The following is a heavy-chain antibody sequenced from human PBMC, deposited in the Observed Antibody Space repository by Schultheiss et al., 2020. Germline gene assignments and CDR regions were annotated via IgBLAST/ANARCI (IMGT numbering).Heavy chain of an antibody. V-gene: IGHV3-9*01. D-gene: IGHD6-19*01. Sequence: LRLSCAASGFTFDDYAMHWVRQAPGKGLEWVSGISWNSGSIGYADSVKGRFTISRDNAKNSLYLQMNSLRAEDTALYYCAKDISSSGWYRNFDYWGQGTLVTVSS. J-gene: IGHJ4*02. CDR1: GFTFDDYA. CDR2: ISWNSGSI. CDR3: AKDISSSGWYRNFDY.